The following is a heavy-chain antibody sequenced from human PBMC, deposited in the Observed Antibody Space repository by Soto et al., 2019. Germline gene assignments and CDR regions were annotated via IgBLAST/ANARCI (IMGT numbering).Heavy chain of an antibody. V-gene: IGHV3-7*01. CDR2: IKQDGSEK. CDR3: AKNNLYCSSTNCFVFDY. J-gene: IGHJ4*02. CDR1: GFIFSNYW. Sequence: EVQVVESGGGLVQPGGSLRLSCAASGFIFSNYWMSWVRQAPGKGLELVANIKQDGSEKHYVDSVKGRFTISRDNADNSLYLQMNSLRAEDTAVYYCAKNNLYCSSTNCFVFDYWGQGTLVTVSS. D-gene: IGHD2-2*01.